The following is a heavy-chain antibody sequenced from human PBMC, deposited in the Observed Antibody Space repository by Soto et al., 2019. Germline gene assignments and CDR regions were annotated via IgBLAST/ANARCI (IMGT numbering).Heavy chain of an antibody. J-gene: IGHJ4*02. CDR1: GGSISRCGYS. V-gene: IGHV4-31*03. Sequence: SETLSLTCTVSGGSISRCGYSWTWIRQHPGKGLEWIGYIYYSGSTYYNPSLKSRVTISVDTSKNQFSLKLTSVTAADTAVYYCARDKITGLFDEWGQATLVTVA. D-gene: IGHD2-8*02. CDR3: ARDKITGLFDE. CDR2: IYYSGST.